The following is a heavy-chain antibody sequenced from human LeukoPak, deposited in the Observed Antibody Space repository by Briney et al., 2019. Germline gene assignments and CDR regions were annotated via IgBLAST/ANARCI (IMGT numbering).Heavy chain of an antibody. CDR1: GYTFTGYY. Sequence: ASVKVSCKASGYTFTGYYMHWVRQAPGQGLEWMGIINPSGGSTSYAQKFQGRVTMTRDMSTSTVYMELSSLRAEDTAVYYCAKSDQLLDFDYWGQGTLVTVSS. CDR2: INPSGGST. CDR3: AKSDQLLDFDY. V-gene: IGHV1-46*03. D-gene: IGHD2-2*01. J-gene: IGHJ4*02.